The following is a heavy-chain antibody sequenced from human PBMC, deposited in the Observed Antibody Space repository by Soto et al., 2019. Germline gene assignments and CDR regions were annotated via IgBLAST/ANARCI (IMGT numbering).Heavy chain of an antibody. D-gene: IGHD2-21*02. CDR3: ARGRVVVTRPADFDY. J-gene: IGHJ4*02. V-gene: IGHV4-30-4*01. CDR2: IYYSGST. CDR1: GGSISSGDYY. Sequence: SEALSLTCTVSGGSISSGDYYWRWIRQPPGKGLEWIGYIYYSGSTYYNPSLKSRVTISVDTSKNQFSLKLSSVTAADTAVYYCARGRVVVTRPADFDYWGQGTLVTVSS.